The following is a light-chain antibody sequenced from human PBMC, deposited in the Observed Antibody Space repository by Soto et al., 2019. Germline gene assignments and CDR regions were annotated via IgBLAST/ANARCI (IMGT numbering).Light chain of an antibody. CDR1: QNLSRYF. V-gene: IGKV3-20*01. Sequence: EVVLTQSPGTLSLSPGDRASLSCRASQNLSRYFLAWYQHKHGQAPRLIISGASRRATGIPDRFSGAGAGTDCTLTISRLDPEDFAVDFCQQYGSSTRTFGQGTKVDNK. CDR2: GAS. J-gene: IGKJ1*01. CDR3: QQYGSSTRT.